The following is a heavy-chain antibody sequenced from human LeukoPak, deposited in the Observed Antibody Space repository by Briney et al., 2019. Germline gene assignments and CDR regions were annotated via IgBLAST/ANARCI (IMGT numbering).Heavy chain of an antibody. D-gene: IGHD2-15*01. CDR3: ARDGLYCSGGSCYPIYYYYYGMDV. CDR1: GYTFTGYY. CDR2: INPNSGGT. Sequence: GASVKVSCKASGYTFTGYYMHWVRQAPGQGLEWMGWINPNSGGTNYAQKFQGRVTTTRDTSISTAYMELSRLRSDDTAVYYCARDGLYCSGGSCYPIYYYYYGMDVWGQGTTVTVSS. J-gene: IGHJ6*02. V-gene: IGHV1-2*02.